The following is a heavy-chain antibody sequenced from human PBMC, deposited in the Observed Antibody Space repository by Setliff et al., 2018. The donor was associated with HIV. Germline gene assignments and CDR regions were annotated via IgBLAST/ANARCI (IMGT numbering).Heavy chain of an antibody. CDR1: GGSISSTNYF. V-gene: IGHV4-39*01. Sequence: PSETLSLTCTVSGGSISSTNYFWGWIRQPPGKGLEWIGTIYYHGSTYYNPSLKSRVTISIDTSKHQFSLQLTSVTAADTAVYYCVNPSGAMGDFDFWGQGTLVTVSS. CDR3: VNPSGAMGDFDF. D-gene: IGHD3-16*01. CDR2: IYYHGST. J-gene: IGHJ4*02.